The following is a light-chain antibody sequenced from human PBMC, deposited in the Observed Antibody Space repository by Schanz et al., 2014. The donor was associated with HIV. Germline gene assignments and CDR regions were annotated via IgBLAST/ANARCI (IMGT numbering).Light chain of an antibody. J-gene: IGKJ4*01. V-gene: IGKV4-1*01. Sequence: DIVMTQSPDSLAVSLGERATINCKSSQSLLYRSNNKNYLAWYQQKPGQPHKLLIYWASTRESGVPDRFSGSGSGTEFTLTISSLQAEDVAVYYCQQYYSSPLTFGGGTKVEIK. CDR1: QSLLYRSNNKNY. CDR2: WAS. CDR3: QQYYSSPLT.